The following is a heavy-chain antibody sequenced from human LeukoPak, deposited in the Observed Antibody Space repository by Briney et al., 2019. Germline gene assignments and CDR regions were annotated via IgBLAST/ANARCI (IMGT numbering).Heavy chain of an antibody. J-gene: IGHJ4*02. Sequence: GGSLRLSCAASGFTVSSNYMNWVRQAPGKGLEWVALISFDGSNQYYADSVKGRFTISRDNSKNTLYLQMNSLRAEDTAVYYCAKPPEVGATVGYFDYWGQGTLVTVSS. CDR3: AKPPEVGATVGYFDY. D-gene: IGHD1-26*01. CDR2: ISFDGSNQ. CDR1: GFTVSSNY. V-gene: IGHV3-30*18.